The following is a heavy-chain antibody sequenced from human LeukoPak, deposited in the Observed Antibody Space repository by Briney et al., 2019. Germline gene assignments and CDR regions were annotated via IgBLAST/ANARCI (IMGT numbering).Heavy chain of an antibody. CDR1: GGSISSGSYY. CDR2: IYTSGST. D-gene: IGHD3-10*01. J-gene: IGHJ4*02. Sequence: PSQTLSLTCTVSGGSISSGSYYGSWIRQPAGKGLEWIGRIYTSGSTNYNPSLKSRVTISVDTSKNQFSLKLSSVTAADTAVYYCAGNYYGSGSYYSEDRYWGQGTLVTVSS. CDR3: AGNYYGSGSYYSEDRY. V-gene: IGHV4-61*02.